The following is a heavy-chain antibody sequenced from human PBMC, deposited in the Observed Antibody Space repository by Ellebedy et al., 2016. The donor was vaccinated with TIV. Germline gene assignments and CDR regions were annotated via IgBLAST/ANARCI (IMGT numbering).Heavy chain of an antibody. Sequence: SVKVSXXASAGTFSSYAISWVRQAPGQGLEWMGGIIPIFGTANYSQKFQGRVTITADESTSTAYMELSSLRSEDTAVYYCALGPLGQQLAIDYWGQGTLVTVSS. CDR3: ALGPLGQQLAIDY. D-gene: IGHD6-13*01. CDR2: IIPIFGTA. V-gene: IGHV1-69*13. J-gene: IGHJ4*02. CDR1: AGTFSSYA.